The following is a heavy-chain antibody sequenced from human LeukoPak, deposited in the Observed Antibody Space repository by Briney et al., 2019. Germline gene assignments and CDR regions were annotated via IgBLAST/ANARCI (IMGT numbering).Heavy chain of an antibody. CDR3: ASGRDGYNYGY. V-gene: IGHV4-34*01. CDR2: INHSGGT. Sequence: SETLSLTCAVYGGSFSGYYWSWIRQPLGKGLEWIGEINHSGGTNYNPSLKSRVTISVDTSKNQFSLKLSSVTAADTAVYYCASGRDGYNYGYWGQGTLVTVSS. J-gene: IGHJ4*02. D-gene: IGHD5-24*01. CDR1: GGSFSGYY.